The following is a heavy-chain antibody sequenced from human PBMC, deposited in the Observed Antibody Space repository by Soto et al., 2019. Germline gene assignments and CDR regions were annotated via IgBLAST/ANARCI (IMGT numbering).Heavy chain of an antibody. CDR1: GGSISTYY. CDR2: IYYSGNT. J-gene: IGHJ4*02. D-gene: IGHD5-18*01. CDR3: ARGGGYSNPYNFDY. V-gene: IGHV4-59*01. Sequence: SETLSLTCTVSGGSISTYYWTWIRQPPGKGLEWIGYIYYSGNTNYNPSLKSRVTISEDTSKKQFSLKLSSVTAADTAVYYCARGGGYSNPYNFDYWGQGTLVTVSS.